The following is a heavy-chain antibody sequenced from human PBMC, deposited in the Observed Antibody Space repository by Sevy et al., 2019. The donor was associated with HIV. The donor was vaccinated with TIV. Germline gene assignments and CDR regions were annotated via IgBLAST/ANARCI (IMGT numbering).Heavy chain of an antibody. J-gene: IGHJ6*02. Sequence: GGSLRLSCAASGFTFSSYAMHWVRQAPGKGLEWVAVISYDGSNKYYADSVKGRFTISRDNSKNTLYLQMNSLRAEDTAVYYCVRDRGGRGSGSYYYYYGMDVWGQGTTVTVSS. CDR1: GFTFSSYA. CDR3: VRDRGGRGSGSYYYYYGMDV. V-gene: IGHV3-30-3*01. D-gene: IGHD3-10*01. CDR2: ISYDGSNK.